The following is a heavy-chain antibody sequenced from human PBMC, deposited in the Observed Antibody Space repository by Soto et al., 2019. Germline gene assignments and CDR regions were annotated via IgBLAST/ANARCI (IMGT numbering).Heavy chain of an antibody. J-gene: IGHJ4*02. CDR3: AKDIRIAGRTFDY. CDR1: GFTFDDHA. V-gene: IGHV3-9*01. CDR2: ISWNSGSI. D-gene: IGHD2-21*01. Sequence: PGGSLRLSCAASGFTFDDHAMHWVRQAPGKSMERVSGISWNSGSIGYADSVKGRFTISRDNDKNSLYLQMNSLRAEDTALYYFAKDIRIAGRTFDYWGQGTLVTVSS.